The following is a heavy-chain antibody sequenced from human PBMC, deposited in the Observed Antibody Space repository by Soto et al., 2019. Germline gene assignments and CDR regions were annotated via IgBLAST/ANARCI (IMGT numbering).Heavy chain of an antibody. Sequence: SETLSLTCTVSGGSISSSSYYWDWIRQPPGKGLEWIGSIYYSGSTYYNPSLKSRVTISVDTSKNQFSLKLSSVTAADTAVYYCARQFSGWHEGKWFDPWGQGTLVTVSS. CDR2: IYYSGST. V-gene: IGHV4-39*01. CDR3: ARQFSGWHEGKWFDP. J-gene: IGHJ5*02. CDR1: GGSISSSSYY. D-gene: IGHD6-19*01.